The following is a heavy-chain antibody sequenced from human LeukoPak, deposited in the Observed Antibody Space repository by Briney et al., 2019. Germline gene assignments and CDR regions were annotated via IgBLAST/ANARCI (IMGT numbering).Heavy chain of an antibody. Sequence: RGSLRLSCAPYGVTSSSYSMDWVRPAPGKGLGWVSSISSSSSYIYYAYSVTGRFTISRDNAKNSLYLQMNSLRAEDTAVYYCARDGYNLDWGQGTLVTASS. J-gene: IGHJ4*02. CDR3: ARDGYNLD. CDR1: GVTSSSYS. V-gene: IGHV3-21*01. D-gene: IGHD5-24*01. CDR2: ISSSSSYI.